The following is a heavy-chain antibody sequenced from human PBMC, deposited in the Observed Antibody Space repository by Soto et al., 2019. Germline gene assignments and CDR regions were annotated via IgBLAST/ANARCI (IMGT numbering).Heavy chain of an antibody. J-gene: IGHJ3*02. CDR2: ISSSSSTI. CDR3: ARDPGGTPAAFDI. V-gene: IGHV3-48*01. D-gene: IGHD3-16*01. Sequence: GGSLRLSCAASGFTFSSYSMNWVRQAPGKGLEWVSYISSSSSTIYYAASVKGRFTISRDNAKNSLYLQMNSLRAEDTAVYYCARDPGGTPAAFDIWGQGTMVTVSS. CDR1: GFTFSSYS.